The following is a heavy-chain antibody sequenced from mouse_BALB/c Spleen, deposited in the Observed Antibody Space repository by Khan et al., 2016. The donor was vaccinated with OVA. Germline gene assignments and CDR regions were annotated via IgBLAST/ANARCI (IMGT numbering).Heavy chain of an antibody. Sequence: EVQLQESGPSLVQPSQTLSLTCSVTGDSISSCYWSWIRKFPGNKLEYMGYMISSGYTYYNPSLKSRISITPHTSKNQYYLQLNSVTTEDTATYYCARSAYRYAFAYWGQGTLVTVSA. CDR2: MISSGYT. CDR3: ARSAYRYAFAY. V-gene: IGHV3-8*02. D-gene: IGHD2-14*01. CDR1: GDSISSCY. J-gene: IGHJ3*01.